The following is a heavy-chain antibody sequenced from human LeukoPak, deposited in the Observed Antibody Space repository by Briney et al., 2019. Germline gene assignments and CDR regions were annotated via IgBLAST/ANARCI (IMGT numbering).Heavy chain of an antibody. V-gene: IGHV1-18*01. CDR1: SYTFTNYA. Sequence: ASVKVSCKASSYTFTNYAFTWVRQAPGQGLEWMGWISAYNGKTNYAQKLQGRVTMTTDTSTSTAYMELRSLRSDDTAVYYCARGLEWLTRRHTWFDPWGQGTLVTVSS. CDR2: ISAYNGKT. D-gene: IGHD3-3*01. J-gene: IGHJ5*02. CDR3: ARGLEWLTRRHTWFDP.